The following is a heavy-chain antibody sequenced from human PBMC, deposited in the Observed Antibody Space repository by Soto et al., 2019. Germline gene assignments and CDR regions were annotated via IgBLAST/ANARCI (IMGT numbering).Heavy chain of an antibody. Sequence: SLTCTVSVGSISSYYWSWIRQPPEKGLEWIGYIYYSGSTNYNPSLKSRVTISVDTSKNQFSLKLSSVTAADTAVYYCARATREYYYDSSGYYYVGHYFDYWGQGTLVTVSS. CDR2: IYYSGST. D-gene: IGHD3-22*01. CDR1: VGSISSYY. CDR3: ARATREYYYDSSGYYYVGHYFDY. V-gene: IGHV4-59*01. J-gene: IGHJ4*02.